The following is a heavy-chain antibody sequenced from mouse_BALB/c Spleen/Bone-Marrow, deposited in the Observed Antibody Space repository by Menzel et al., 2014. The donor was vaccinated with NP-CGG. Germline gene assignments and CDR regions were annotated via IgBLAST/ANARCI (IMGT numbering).Heavy chain of an antibody. J-gene: IGHJ2*01. CDR3: ARGFPFDY. Sequence: VQLQQSGAELARPGASVQLSCKASGYTFTSYWMQWVKQRPGQGLEWIGASYPGDGDTRYTQKFMGKATLTADKSSSTAYMQLSSLASEDSAVYYCARGFPFDYWGQGTTLTISS. CDR1: GYTFTSYW. CDR2: SYPGDGDT. V-gene: IGHV1-87*01.